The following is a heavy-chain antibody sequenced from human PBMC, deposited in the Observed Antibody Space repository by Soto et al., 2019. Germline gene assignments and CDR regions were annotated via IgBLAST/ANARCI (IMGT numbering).Heavy chain of an antibody. CDR1: GFTFSSYD. V-gene: IGHV3-13*01. J-gene: IGHJ6*02. D-gene: IGHD3-22*01. CDR2: IGTAGDT. CDR3: ARADRNYYDSSGYYRSYYYYGMDV. Sequence: GGSLRLSCAASGFTFSSYDMHWVRQATGKGLEWVSAIGTAGDTYYPGSVKGRFTISRENAKNSLYLQMNSLRAGDTAVYYCARADRNYYDSSGYYRSYYYYGMDVWGQGTTVTVS.